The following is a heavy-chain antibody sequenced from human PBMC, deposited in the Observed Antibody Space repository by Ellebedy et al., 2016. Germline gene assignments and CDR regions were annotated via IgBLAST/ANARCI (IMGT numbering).Heavy chain of an antibody. Sequence: SETLSLXXTVSGGSISSSSYYWGWIRQPPGKGLEWIGEINHSGSTNYNPSLKSRVTISVDTSKNQFSLKLSSVTAADTAVYYCARKSSEGYYYGMDVWGQGTTVTVSS. V-gene: IGHV4-39*07. CDR1: GGSISSSSYY. D-gene: IGHD3-10*01. J-gene: IGHJ6*02. CDR3: ARKSSEGYYYGMDV. CDR2: INHSGST.